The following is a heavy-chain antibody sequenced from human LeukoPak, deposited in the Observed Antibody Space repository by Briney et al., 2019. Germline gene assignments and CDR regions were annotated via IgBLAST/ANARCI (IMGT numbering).Heavy chain of an antibody. J-gene: IGHJ4*02. D-gene: IGHD2-15*01. Sequence: ASVKVSCKASGYTFTSYGISWVRQAPGQGLEWMGWISAYNGNTNYAQKLRGRVTMTADTSTSTAYMELRSLRSDDTAVYYCARVGVVVAATLSSDYWGQGTLVTVSS. CDR2: ISAYNGNT. CDR3: ARVGVVVAATLSSDY. V-gene: IGHV1-18*04. CDR1: GYTFTSYG.